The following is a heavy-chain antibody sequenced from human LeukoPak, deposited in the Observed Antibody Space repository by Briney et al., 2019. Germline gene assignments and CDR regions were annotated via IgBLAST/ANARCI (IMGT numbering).Heavy chain of an antibody. CDR3: ATYGLVGATGTYYYYYMDV. Sequence: ASVKVSCKVSGYTLTELSMHWVRQAPGKGLEWMGGFDPEDGETIYAQKFRGRVTMTEDTSTDTAYMELSSLRSEDTAVYYCATYGLVGATGTYYYYYMDVWGKGTTVTISS. CDR2: FDPEDGET. CDR1: GYTLTELS. V-gene: IGHV1-24*01. D-gene: IGHD1-26*01. J-gene: IGHJ6*03.